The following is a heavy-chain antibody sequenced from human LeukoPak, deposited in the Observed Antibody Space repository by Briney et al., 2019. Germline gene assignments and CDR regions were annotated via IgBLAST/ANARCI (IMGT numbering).Heavy chain of an antibody. Sequence: ASVKVSCKASGYTFTSYDINWVRQATGQGLEWMGWMNPNSGNTGYAQKFQGRVTMTRNTSISTAYMELSSLRSDDTAVYYCARDVSSYYDSSGYYDYWGQGTLVTISS. CDR2: MNPNSGNT. J-gene: IGHJ4*02. CDR3: ARDVSSYYDSSGYYDY. D-gene: IGHD3-22*01. V-gene: IGHV1-8*01. CDR1: GYTFTSYD.